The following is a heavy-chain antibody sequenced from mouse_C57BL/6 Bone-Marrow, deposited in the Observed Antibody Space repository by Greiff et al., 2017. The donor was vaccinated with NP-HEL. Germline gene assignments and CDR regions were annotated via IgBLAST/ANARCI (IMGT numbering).Heavy chain of an antibody. CDR1: GFTFSSYA. Sequence: DVHLVESGEGLVKPGGSLKLSCAASGFTFSSYAMSWVRQTPEKRLEWVAYISSGGDYIYYADTVKGRFTISRDNARNTLYLQMSSLKSEDTAMYYCTRDFDGYYPYYYAMDYWGQGTSVTVSS. CDR3: TRDFDGYYPYYYAMDY. CDR2: ISSGGDYI. V-gene: IGHV5-9-1*02. D-gene: IGHD2-3*01. J-gene: IGHJ4*01.